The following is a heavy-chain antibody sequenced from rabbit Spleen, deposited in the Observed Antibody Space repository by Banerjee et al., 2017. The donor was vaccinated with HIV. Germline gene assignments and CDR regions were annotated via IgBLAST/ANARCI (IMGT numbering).Heavy chain of an antibody. Sequence: QSLEESGGDLVKPGASLTLTCTASGFSFSSSYYMCWVRQAPGKGLELIACIYTFSGNTDYASWAKGRFTISKTSSTTVTLQMTSLTAADTATYFCARDTGTSFSTYGMDLWGQGTLVTVS. D-gene: IGHD7-1*01. CDR3: ARDTGTSFSTYGMDL. CDR1: GFSFSSSYY. CDR2: IYTFSGNT. J-gene: IGHJ6*01. V-gene: IGHV1S40*01.